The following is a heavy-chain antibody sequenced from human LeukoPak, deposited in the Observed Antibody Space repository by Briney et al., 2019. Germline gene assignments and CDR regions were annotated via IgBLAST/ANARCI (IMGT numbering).Heavy chain of an antibody. V-gene: IGHV3-21*01. CDR1: GFTFSSYA. CDR2: ISSSSSYI. Sequence: GGSLRLSCAASGFTFSSYAMSWVRQAPGKGLEWVSSISSSSSYIYYADSVKGRFTISRDNAKNSLYLQMNSLRAEDTAVYYCARDVVVVANAFDIWGQGTMVTVSS. CDR3: ARDVVVVANAFDI. D-gene: IGHD2-15*01. J-gene: IGHJ3*02.